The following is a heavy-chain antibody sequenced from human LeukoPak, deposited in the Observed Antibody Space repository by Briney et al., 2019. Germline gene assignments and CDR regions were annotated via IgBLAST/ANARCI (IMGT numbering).Heavy chain of an antibody. CDR3: ARAGLEFAYYYMDV. D-gene: IGHD3-10*01. CDR2: ISSSSSYI. V-gene: IGHV3-21*01. Sequence: GGSLRLSCAASGFTFSSYSMNWVRQAPGKGLEWVSSISSSSSYIYYAGSVKGRFTISRDNAKNSLYLQMNSLRAEDTAVYYCARAGLEFAYYYMDVWGKGTTVTVSS. CDR1: GFTFSSYS. J-gene: IGHJ6*03.